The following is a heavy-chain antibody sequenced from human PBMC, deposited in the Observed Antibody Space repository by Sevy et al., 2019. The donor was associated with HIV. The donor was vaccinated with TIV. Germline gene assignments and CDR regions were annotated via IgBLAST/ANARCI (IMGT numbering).Heavy chain of an antibody. CDR3: TTGVLAGREGENTFDF. J-gene: IGHJ3*01. Sequence: GGSLRLSCAASGFTFTNAWMNWVRQAPGKGLQWVGRIKSKTDGGTTDYAATVKGRFTISRVNSKNTLYLQMNSLKTEDTAVDYCTTGVLAGREGENTFDFWGQGTMVTVSS. CDR1: GFTFTNAW. D-gene: IGHD1-26*01. CDR2: IKSKTDGGTT. V-gene: IGHV3-15*01.